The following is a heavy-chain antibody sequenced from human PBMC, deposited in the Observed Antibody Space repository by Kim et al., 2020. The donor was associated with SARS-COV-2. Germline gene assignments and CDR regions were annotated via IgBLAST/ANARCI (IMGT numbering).Heavy chain of an antibody. Sequence: GGSLRLSCAASGFTFDDYAMHWVRQAPGKGLEWVSGIVWTSEIIGYADSVKGRFTISRDNAKNSVYLQMNSLRAEDTALYYCAKGLVLITRDDAFDVWGQGTMVTVSS. CDR1: GFTFDDYA. D-gene: IGHD3-3*01. J-gene: IGHJ3*01. CDR2: IVWTSEII. V-gene: IGHV3-9*01. CDR3: AKGLVLITRDDAFDV.